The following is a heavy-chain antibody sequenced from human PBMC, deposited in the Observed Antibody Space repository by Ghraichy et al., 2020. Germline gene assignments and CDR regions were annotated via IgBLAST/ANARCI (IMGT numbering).Heavy chain of an antibody. CDR3: AKGGGSGRTPRDLFYYYSGMDV. CDR2: ISWNSGSI. D-gene: IGHD1-26*01. CDR1: GFTFDDYA. Sequence: GGSLRLSCAASGFTFDDYAMHWVRQAPGKGLEWVSGISWNSGSIGYADSVKGRFTISRDNAKNSLYLQMNSLRAEDTALYYCAKGGGSGRTPRDLFYYYSGMDVLGQGPTVTVSS. V-gene: IGHV3-9*01. J-gene: IGHJ6*02.